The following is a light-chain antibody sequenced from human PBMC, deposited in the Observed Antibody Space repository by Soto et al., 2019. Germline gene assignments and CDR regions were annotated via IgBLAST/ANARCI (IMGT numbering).Light chain of an antibody. CDR3: AAWDDSLTGVV. J-gene: IGLJ2*01. CDR2: YDN. CDR1: SSNIGSNS. Sequence: QSVLTQPPSASGTPGQRVTISCSGSSSNIGSNSVNWYQQLPKTAPKLLIYYDNQRPSGVPNRFSGSKSGTSASLAINGLQSEDEADYYCAAWDDSLTGVVFGGGTKLTVL. V-gene: IGLV1-44*01.